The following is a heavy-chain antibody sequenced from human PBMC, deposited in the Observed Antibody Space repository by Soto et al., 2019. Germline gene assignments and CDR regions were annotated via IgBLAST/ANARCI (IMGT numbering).Heavy chain of an antibody. Sequence: GGSLRLSCAASGLTFSSYEMNWVRRAPGKGLEWVSYIDRSGSPIYYADSVKGRFTISRDNAENSLYLQMHSLRVDDTAIYYCATKIFGTTYFGNWGRGALVTVSS. CDR1: GLTFSSYE. J-gene: IGHJ4*02. V-gene: IGHV3-48*03. CDR2: IDRSGSPI. CDR3: ATKIFGTTYFGN. D-gene: IGHD1-7*01.